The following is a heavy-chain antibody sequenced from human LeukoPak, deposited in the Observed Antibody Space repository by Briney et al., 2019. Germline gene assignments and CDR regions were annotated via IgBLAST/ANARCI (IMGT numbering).Heavy chain of an antibody. CDR1: EFTFSSYS. CDR2: ISSSSSTI. V-gene: IGHV3-48*01. D-gene: IGHD6-19*01. Sequence: GGSLRLSCAASEFTFSSYSMNWVRQAPGKGLEWVSYISSSSSTIYYADSVKGRFTISRDNAKNSLYLQMNSLRAEDTAVYYCARNSGYSSGWYGDDAFDIWGQGTMVTVSS. J-gene: IGHJ3*02. CDR3: ARNSGYSSGWYGDDAFDI.